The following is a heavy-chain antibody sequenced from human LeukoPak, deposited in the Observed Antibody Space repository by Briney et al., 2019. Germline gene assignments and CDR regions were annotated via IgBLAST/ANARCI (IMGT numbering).Heavy chain of an antibody. CDR3: ARSDDSTGYYPFDY. V-gene: IGHV1-3*01. J-gene: IGHJ4*02. CDR1: GYTFTSYA. Sequence: GASVKVSCKASGYTFTSYAMHWVRQAPGQRLEWMGWINAGNGNTKYSQKFQGRVTITRDTSASTAYMELSSLRSEDTAVYYCARSDDSTGYYPFDYWGQGTLVTVSS. CDR2: INAGNGNT. D-gene: IGHD3-22*01.